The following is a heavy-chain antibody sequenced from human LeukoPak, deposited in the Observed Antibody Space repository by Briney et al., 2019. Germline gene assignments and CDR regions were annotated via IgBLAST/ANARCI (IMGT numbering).Heavy chain of an antibody. D-gene: IGHD5-18*01. CDR1: GFTFSSYG. CDR3: ARDISGGYSSFDY. J-gene: IGHJ4*02. CDR2: IWYDGSNK. Sequence: PGGSLRLSRAASGFTFSSYGMHWVRQAPGKGLEWVAVIWYDGSNKYYADSVKGRFTISRDNSKNTLYLQMNSLRAEDTAVYYCARDISGGYSSFDYWGQGTLVTVSS. V-gene: IGHV3-33*01.